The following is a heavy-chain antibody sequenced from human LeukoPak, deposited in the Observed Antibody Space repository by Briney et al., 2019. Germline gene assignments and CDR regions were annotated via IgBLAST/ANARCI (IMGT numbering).Heavy chain of an antibody. CDR2: IYHSGST. Sequence: SETLSLTCTVSGYSISSGYYWGWIRQPPGKGLEWIRSIYHSGSTYYNPSLKSRVTISVDTSKNQFSLKLSSVTAADTAVYYCARMSYGSGSYYPDYFDYWGQGTLVTVSS. CDR1: GYSISSGYY. D-gene: IGHD3-10*01. CDR3: ARMSYGSGSYYPDYFDY. J-gene: IGHJ4*02. V-gene: IGHV4-38-2*02.